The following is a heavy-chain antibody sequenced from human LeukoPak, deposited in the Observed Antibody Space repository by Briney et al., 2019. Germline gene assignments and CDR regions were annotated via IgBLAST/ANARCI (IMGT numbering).Heavy chain of an antibody. CDR3: AKRVVVGATSPYSDFQH. J-gene: IGHJ1*01. CDR2: ISGIGGTT. V-gene: IGHV3-23*01. Sequence: GGSLRLSCAASGFTFSSYGMSWVRQAPGKGLEWVSAISGIGGTTHYADSVKGRFTISRDNSKNTLFLQMDSLRGEDTAVYYCAKRVVVGATSPYSDFQHWGQGTLVTVSS. D-gene: IGHD1-26*01. CDR1: GFTFSSYG.